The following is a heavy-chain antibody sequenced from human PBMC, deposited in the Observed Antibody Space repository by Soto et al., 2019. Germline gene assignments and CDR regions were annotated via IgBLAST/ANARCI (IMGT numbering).Heavy chain of an antibody. J-gene: IGHJ4*02. D-gene: IGHD5-12*01. CDR1: GGSISTYY. CDR2: IYHSGST. V-gene: IGHV4-59*08. CDR3: ARHTDIASSTVYN. Sequence: QVQLQESGPGLVKPSETLSLTCTVSGGSISTYYWSWVRQPPGKGLEWIGYIYHSGSTNYHPSRESRVTMSVDACKNQLSLKLSSVAAADPAVYYCARHTDIASSTVYNRGQAILVTVSS.